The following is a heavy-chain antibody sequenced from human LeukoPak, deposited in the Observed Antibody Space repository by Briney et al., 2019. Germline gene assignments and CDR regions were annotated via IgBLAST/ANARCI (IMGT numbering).Heavy chain of an antibody. CDR1: GFTFSSYG. D-gene: IGHD3-3*01. J-gene: IGHJ6*02. CDR2: IWYDGSNK. CDR3: ARGWSGILRRYYYGMDV. V-gene: IGHV3-33*01. Sequence: PGGSLRLSYAASGFTFSSYGMHWVRQAPGKGLEWVAVIWYDGSNKYYADSVKGRFTISRDNSKNTLYLQMNSLRAEDTAVYYCARGWSGILRRYYYGMDVWGQGTTVTVSS.